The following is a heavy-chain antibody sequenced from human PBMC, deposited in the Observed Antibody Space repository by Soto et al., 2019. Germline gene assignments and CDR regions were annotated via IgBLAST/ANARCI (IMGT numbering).Heavy chain of an antibody. Sequence: QVQLQESGPGLVKPSQTLSLTCTVSGGSISSGGYYWSWIRQHPGKGLEWIGYIYYSGSTYYNPSLKSRVTISVDTSKNQFSLKLSSVTAADTAVYYCARDRGRRSGYYNFDYWGQGTLVTVSS. J-gene: IGHJ4*02. V-gene: IGHV4-31*03. D-gene: IGHD3-22*01. CDR3: ARDRGRRSGYYNFDY. CDR1: GGSISSGGYY. CDR2: IYYSGST.